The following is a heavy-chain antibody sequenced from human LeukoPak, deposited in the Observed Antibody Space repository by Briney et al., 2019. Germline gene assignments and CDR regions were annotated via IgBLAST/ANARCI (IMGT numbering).Heavy chain of an antibody. V-gene: IGHV1-69*13. J-gene: IGHJ4*02. CDR1: GGTFSSYA. Sequence: GASVKVSCKASGGTFSSYAISWVRQAPGQGLEWMGGIIPIFGTANYAQKFQGRVTITADEPTSTAYMELSSLRFEDTAVYYCAREGLSGYLKPWGQGTLVTVSS. CDR3: AREGLSGYLKP. D-gene: IGHD3-3*01. CDR2: IIPIFGTA.